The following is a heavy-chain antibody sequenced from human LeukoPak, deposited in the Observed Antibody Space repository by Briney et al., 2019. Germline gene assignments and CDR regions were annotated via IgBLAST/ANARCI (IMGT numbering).Heavy chain of an antibody. Sequence: ASVKVSCKASGYTFTSYGFSWVRQAPGQGLEWMGWISAYNGNTNYAQKLQGRVTMTTDTSTSTAYMELRSLRSDDTAVYYCARSSLPKWNGGGDVWGKGTTVTVSS. CDR1: GYTFTSYG. V-gene: IGHV1-18*01. J-gene: IGHJ6*04. D-gene: IGHD1-1*01. CDR2: ISAYNGNT. CDR3: ARSSLPKWNGGGDV.